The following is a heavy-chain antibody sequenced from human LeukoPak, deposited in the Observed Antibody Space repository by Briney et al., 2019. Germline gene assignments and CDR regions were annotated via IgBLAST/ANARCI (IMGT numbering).Heavy chain of an antibody. Sequence: SGGSLRLSCAASGFTFSSYEMNWVRQAPGKGLEWVSYISSSGSTIYYADSVKGRFTISRDNAKNSLYLQMNSLRAEDTAVYYCARDFGSLRDYYYYGMDVWGQGTTVTVS. J-gene: IGHJ6*02. V-gene: IGHV3-48*03. CDR1: GFTFSSYE. CDR2: ISSSGSTI. CDR3: ARDFGSLRDYYYYGMDV. D-gene: IGHD5/OR15-5a*01.